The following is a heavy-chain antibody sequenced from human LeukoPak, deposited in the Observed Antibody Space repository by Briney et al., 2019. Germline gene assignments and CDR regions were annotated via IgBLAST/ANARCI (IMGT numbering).Heavy chain of an antibody. CDR3: ARTRGDFDWYGVSDY. CDR2: INHSGST. J-gene: IGHJ4*02. CDR1: GGSISSYY. Sequence: SETLSLTCTVSGGSISSYYWSWIRQPPGKGLEWIGEINHSGSTNYNPSLKSRVTISVDTSKNQFSLKLSSVTAADTAVYYCARTRGDFDWYGVSDYWGQGTLVTVSS. D-gene: IGHD3-9*01. V-gene: IGHV4-59*08.